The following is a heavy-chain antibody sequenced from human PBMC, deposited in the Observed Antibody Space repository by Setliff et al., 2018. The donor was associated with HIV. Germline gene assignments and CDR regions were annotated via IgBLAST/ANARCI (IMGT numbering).Heavy chain of an antibody. V-gene: IGHV3-49*04. J-gene: IGHJ3*02. CDR2: IRSKAYGGTT. CDR3: TRDKGYAFDI. Sequence: LRLSCTASGFAFGDFPMSWVRQAPGKGLEWVGFIRSKAYGGTTEYAASVKDRFTVSRDDSKSIAYLQINSLKTEDTAVYYCTRDKGYAFDIWGQGTMVTVSS. D-gene: IGHD5-18*01. CDR1: GFAFGDFP.